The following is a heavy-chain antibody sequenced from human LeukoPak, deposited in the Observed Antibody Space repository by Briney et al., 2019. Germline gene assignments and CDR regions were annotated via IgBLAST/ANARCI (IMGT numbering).Heavy chain of an antibody. CDR3: APATLDCSSTSCYDAFDI. J-gene: IGHJ3*02. D-gene: IGHD2-2*01. V-gene: IGHV4-59*02. Sequence: SETLSLTCTASGGSVSSYYWSWIRQPPGKGLEWIGYIYYSGSTNYNSSLKSRVTISVDTSKNQFSLKLSSVTAADTAVYYCAPATLDCSSTSCYDAFDIWGQGTMVTVSS. CDR1: GGSVSSYY. CDR2: IYYSGST.